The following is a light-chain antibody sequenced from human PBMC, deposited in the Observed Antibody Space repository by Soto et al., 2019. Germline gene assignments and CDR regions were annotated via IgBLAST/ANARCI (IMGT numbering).Light chain of an antibody. Sequence: DIQMTQSPSTLSASVGDGVTITCRASQTITTSLAWYQQKPGQAPKLLIYKASSIESGVPARFSGSGSGTEFTLTISSLQPDDFAMYYCQQYDSYSVRTFGQGTKVEI. CDR2: KAS. CDR1: QTITTS. J-gene: IGKJ1*01. V-gene: IGKV1-5*03. CDR3: QQYDSYSVRT.